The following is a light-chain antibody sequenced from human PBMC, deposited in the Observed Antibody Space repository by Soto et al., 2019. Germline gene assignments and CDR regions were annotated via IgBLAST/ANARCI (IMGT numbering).Light chain of an antibody. V-gene: IGKV1-5*03. CDR3: QQYNGYSGT. CDR1: QSINSW. CDR2: KAS. Sequence: DTQMTQCPSTLSASVGDRVTITCRASQSINSWLAWYQQKPGKAPKLLIYKASNLESGVPSRFSGSASGTEFTLTISSLQPDDLATYYCQQYNGYSGTFGQGTKLEIK. J-gene: IGKJ2*02.